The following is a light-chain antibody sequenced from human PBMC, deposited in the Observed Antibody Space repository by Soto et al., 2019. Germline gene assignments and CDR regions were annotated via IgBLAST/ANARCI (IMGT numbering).Light chain of an antibody. CDR2: AAS. V-gene: IGKV1-9*01. CDR1: QGISSY. CDR3: QQLNSYPRT. Sequence: IQVTQSPSSLSASVGDRVTITCRASQGISSYLAWYQQKPGTAPKLLIYAASTLQSGVPSRFSGSGSGTDFTLTISSLQPEDFATYYCQQLNSYPRTFGQGTKLEIK. J-gene: IGKJ2*01.